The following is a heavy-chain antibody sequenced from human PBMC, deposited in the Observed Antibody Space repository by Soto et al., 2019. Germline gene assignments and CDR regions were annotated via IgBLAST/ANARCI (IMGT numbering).Heavy chain of an antibody. D-gene: IGHD1-26*01. V-gene: IGHV1-69*13. CDR2: IIPIFGTA. Sequence: ASVKVSCKASGGTFSSYTISWVRQAPGQGLEWMGGIIPIFGTASYAQKFQGRVTITADESTSTAYMELSSLRSEDTAVYYCARETYSGSYLGWFDPWGQGTLVTVSS. J-gene: IGHJ5*02. CDR3: ARETYSGSYLGWFDP. CDR1: GGTFSSYT.